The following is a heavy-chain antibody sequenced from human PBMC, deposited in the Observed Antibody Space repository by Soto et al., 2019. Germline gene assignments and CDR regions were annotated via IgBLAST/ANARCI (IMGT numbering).Heavy chain of an antibody. V-gene: IGHV3-15*07. CDR3: TTFSWFDP. CDR1: GFTFSHAW. Sequence: EVQLVESGGGLVKPGGSLRLSCVASGFTFSHAWMNWVRQAPGKGPEWVGRIKSKSDGGTTDYAAPVKGRFSMSRDDSRSTLYLQMNSRKAADTAVYYFTTFSWFDPWGQGTLVTVSS. CDR2: IKSKSDGGTT. J-gene: IGHJ5*02.